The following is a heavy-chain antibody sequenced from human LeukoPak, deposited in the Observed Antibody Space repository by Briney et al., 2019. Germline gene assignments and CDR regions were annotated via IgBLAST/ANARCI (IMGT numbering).Heavy chain of an antibody. J-gene: IGHJ5*02. D-gene: IGHD3-10*01. CDR1: GGSISSSSYY. CDR2: VYYSGST. V-gene: IGHV4-39*07. Sequence: SETLSLTCTISGGSISSSSYYWGWIRQPPGKGLEWIGSVYYSGSTYYNPSLKSRVTISVDTSKNQFSLKLSSVTAADTAVYYCARGWLWFGEFHSNWFDPWGQGTLVTVSS. CDR3: ARGWLWFGEFHSNWFDP.